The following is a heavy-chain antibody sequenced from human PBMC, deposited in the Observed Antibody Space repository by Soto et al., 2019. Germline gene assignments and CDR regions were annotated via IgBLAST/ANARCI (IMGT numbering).Heavy chain of an antibody. D-gene: IGHD2-15*01. CDR2: INAGNGNT. CDR3: AKGGNIAVVVADYGMDV. CDR1: GYTFSNYA. Sequence: ASVKVSCKASGYTFSNYAMQWVRQAPGQRLEWMGWINAGNGNTKYSQKFQDRVTITRDTSASTANMELSSLRSEDAAVYYCAKGGNIAVVVADYGMDVWGQGTTVTVPS. V-gene: IGHV1-3*01. J-gene: IGHJ6*02.